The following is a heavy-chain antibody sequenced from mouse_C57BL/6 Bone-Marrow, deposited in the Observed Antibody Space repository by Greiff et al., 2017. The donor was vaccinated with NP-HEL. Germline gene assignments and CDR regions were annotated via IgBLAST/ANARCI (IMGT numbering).Heavy chain of an antibody. CDR2: IYPGSGST. D-gene: IGHD1-1*01. CDR1: GYTFTSYW. V-gene: IGHV1-55*01. CDR3: ARPNLLLRYRYYCDY. J-gene: IGHJ2*01. Sequence: QVQLQQPGAELVKPGASVKMSCKASGYTFTSYWITWVKQRPGQGLEWIGDIYPGSGSTNYNEKFKSKATLTVDTSSSTAYMQLSSLTSEDSAVYYCARPNLLLRYRYYCDYWGQGTTLTVSS.